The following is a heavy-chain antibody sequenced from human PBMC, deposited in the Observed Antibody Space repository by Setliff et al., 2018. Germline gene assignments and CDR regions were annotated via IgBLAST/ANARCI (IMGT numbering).Heavy chain of an antibody. CDR2: INQAGSAK. Sequence: PGGSLRLSCAASGFTFSSFWMSWVRQAPGRGLEWVANINQAGSAKYYVDSVKGRFTISRDNPRSTLYLQMNSLRAEDTASYYCARDPNGDYVGAFDPWGQGILVTVSS. CDR3: ARDPNGDYVGAFDP. J-gene: IGHJ5*02. CDR1: GFTFSSFW. D-gene: IGHD4-17*01. V-gene: IGHV3-7*03.